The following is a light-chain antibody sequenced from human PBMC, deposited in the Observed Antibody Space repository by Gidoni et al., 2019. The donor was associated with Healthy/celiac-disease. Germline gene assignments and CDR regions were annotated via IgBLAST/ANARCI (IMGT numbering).Light chain of an antibody. J-gene: IGKJ1*01. Sequence: PGERVTLARRASQSVSSSYLTWCQQKTGQAPRLLIYGASTRATSIPARCSDRGSGTDFTLTLSSLQPEDFAVYYCQQDYNLPPCTFGQGTKVEIK. CDR2: GAS. V-gene: IGKV3D-7*01. CDR1: QSVSSSY. CDR3: QQDYNLPPCT.